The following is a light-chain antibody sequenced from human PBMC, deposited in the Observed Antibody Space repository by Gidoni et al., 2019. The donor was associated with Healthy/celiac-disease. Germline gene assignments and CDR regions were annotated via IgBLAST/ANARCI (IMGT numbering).Light chain of an antibody. Sequence: IVMTQYPDSPAVSLGERATINCKSSQSVLYSSNNKNYLAWYQQKPGQPPKLLIYWASTRESGVPDRFSGSGSGTDFTLTISSLQAEDVAVYYCQKYYSTPVTFGQGTKLEIK. CDR2: WAS. J-gene: IGKJ2*01. V-gene: IGKV4-1*01. CDR3: QKYYSTPVT. CDR1: QSVLYSSNNKNY.